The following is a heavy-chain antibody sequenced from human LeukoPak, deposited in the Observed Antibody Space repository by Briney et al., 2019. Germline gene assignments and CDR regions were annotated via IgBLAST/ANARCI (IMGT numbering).Heavy chain of an antibody. D-gene: IGHD3-10*01. CDR2: FNSTNDGT. CDR1: GYTFNDYY. Sequence: ASVKVSCKASGYTFNDYYMHWVRQAPGQGLEWMGIFNSTNDGTIYAQKFQGRVTMTSDTSTSTVYMELSSLRSEDTAVYYCARESPMVYYFDFWGQGTPVTVSS. CDR3: ARESPMVYYFDF. V-gene: IGHV1-46*02. J-gene: IGHJ4*02.